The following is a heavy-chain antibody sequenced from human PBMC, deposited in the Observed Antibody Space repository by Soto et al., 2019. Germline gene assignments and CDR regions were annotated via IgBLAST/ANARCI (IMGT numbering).Heavy chain of an antibody. J-gene: IGHJ3*02. CDR1: GFTFSSYS. V-gene: IGHV3-21*01. Sequence: EVQLVESGGGLVKPGGSLRLSCAASGFTFSSYSMNWVRQAPGKGLEWVSSISSSSSYIYYADSVKGRFTISRDNAKNSLYLQMNSLRVEDTAVYYCAHTAAGTAFDIWGQGTMVTVSS. CDR3: AHTAAGTAFDI. CDR2: ISSSSSYI. D-gene: IGHD6-13*01.